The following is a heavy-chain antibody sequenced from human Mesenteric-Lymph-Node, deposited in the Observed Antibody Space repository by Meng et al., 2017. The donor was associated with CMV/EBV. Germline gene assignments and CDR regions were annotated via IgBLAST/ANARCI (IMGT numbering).Heavy chain of an antibody. V-gene: IGHV4-34*01. J-gene: IGHJ2*01. CDR3: ARDSRLPRGYRGWYFDL. D-gene: IGHD5-18*01. Sequence: SETLSLTCAVYGGSFSVYYWSWIRQPPGKGLEWIAEINHSGSTNYNPSLKSRVTISVDTSKNQFSLKLRSVTAADTAVYYCARDSRLPRGYRGWYFDLWGRGTLVTVSS. CDR1: GGSFSVYY. CDR2: INHSGST.